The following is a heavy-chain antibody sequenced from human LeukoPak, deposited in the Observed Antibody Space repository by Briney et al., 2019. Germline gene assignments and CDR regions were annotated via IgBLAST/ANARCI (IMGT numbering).Heavy chain of an antibody. D-gene: IGHD6-19*01. J-gene: IGHJ6*03. CDR1: GFAFSTFA. Sequence: PGGSLRLSCAASGFAFSTFAMGWVRQSPGKGLEWLSTINGGGNTTFYADSVEGRFTISRDNSKNTLYLHMDSLRPDDTAIYYCTKELHVAVAVADYYYFYMDVWGRGPAVTVSS. CDR3: TKELHVAVAVADYYYFYMDV. V-gene: IGHV3-23*01. CDR2: INGGGNTT.